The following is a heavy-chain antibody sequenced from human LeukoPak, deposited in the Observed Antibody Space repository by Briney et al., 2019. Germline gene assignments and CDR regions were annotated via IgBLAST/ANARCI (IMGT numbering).Heavy chain of an antibody. J-gene: IGHJ5*02. CDR2: INPNSGGT. V-gene: IGHV1-2*02. CDR1: GYTFTGYY. Sequence: ASVKVSCKASGYTFTGYYKHWVRQAPGQGLEWMGWINPNSGGTNYAQKFQGRVTMTRDTSISTAYMELSRLRSDDTAVYYCAREGVDTAMAEFDPWGQGTLVTVSS. CDR3: AREGVDTAMAEFDP. D-gene: IGHD5-18*01.